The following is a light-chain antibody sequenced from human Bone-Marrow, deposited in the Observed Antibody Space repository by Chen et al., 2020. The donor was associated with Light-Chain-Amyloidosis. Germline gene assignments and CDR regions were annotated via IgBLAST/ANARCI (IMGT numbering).Light chain of an antibody. CDR1: SSDIGGYNY. V-gene: IGLV2-14*01. J-gene: IGLJ1*01. CDR3: SSFTSSSSYV. Sequence: QSALTQPASVSGSPGHSIALSCTGASSDIGGYNYVSWYQQHPGKAPKVMIYAVSNRPSGVSNRFSGSKSGNTASLTISGLQAEDEADYYCSSFTSSSSYVFGPGTKVTVL. CDR2: AVS.